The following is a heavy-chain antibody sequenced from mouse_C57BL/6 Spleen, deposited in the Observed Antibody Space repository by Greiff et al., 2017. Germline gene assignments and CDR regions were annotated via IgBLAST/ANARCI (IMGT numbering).Heavy chain of an antibody. CDR2: IDPSDSYT. D-gene: IGHD1-1*01. CDR1: GYTFTSYW. V-gene: IGHV1-69*01. CDR3: ARGGTNGSSSYYFDY. Sequence: QVQLQQPGAELVMPGASVKLSCKASGYTFTSYWMHWVKQRPGQGLEWIGEIDPSDSYTNYNQKFKGKSTLTVDKSSSTAYMQLSSLTSEDSAVYYCARGGTNGSSSYYFDYWGQGTTLTVSS. J-gene: IGHJ2*01.